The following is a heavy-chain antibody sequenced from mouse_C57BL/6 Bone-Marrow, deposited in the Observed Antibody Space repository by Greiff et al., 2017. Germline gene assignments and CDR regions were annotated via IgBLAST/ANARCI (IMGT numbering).Heavy chain of an antibody. J-gene: IGHJ1*03. CDR2: INPSTGGT. V-gene: IGHV1-42*01. Sequence: VQLQQSGPELVKPGASVKISCKASGYSFTGYYMNWVKQSPEKSLEWIGEINPSTGGTTYNQKFKAKATLTVDKSSSTAYMQLKSLTSEDSAVYYCARDPYWYFDVWGTGTMVTVSS. CDR3: ARDPYWYFDV. CDR1: GYSFTGYY.